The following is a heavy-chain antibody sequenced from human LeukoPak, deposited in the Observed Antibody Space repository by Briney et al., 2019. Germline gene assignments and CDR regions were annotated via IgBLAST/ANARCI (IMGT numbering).Heavy chain of an antibody. J-gene: IGHJ3*02. CDR1: GYNFISHT. D-gene: IGHD4-17*01. CDR2: INAGNTNT. CDR3: ARETAVTQNDAFDI. V-gene: IGHV1-3*01. Sequence: ASVKVSCKASGYNFISHTIHWVRQAPGQRLEWMGWINAGNTNTKYSEKFQGRVTITRDTSANTAYMEFSSLRSEDTAVYYCARETAVTQNDAFDIWGQGTMVTVSS.